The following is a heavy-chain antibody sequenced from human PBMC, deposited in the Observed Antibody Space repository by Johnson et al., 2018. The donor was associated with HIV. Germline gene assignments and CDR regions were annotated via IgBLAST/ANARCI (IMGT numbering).Heavy chain of an antibody. V-gene: IGHV3-7*03. CDR1: GFTFSTYW. CDR2: IKQDGSEK. CDR3: ARLIVGAPGAFDI. Sequence: VQLVESGGGLVQPGGSLRLSCAASGFTFSTYWMSWVRQAPGKGLEWVASIKQDGSEKFYVDSVKGRFTISRDNAENSLYLQMNSLRAEDTAVYYCARLIVGAPGAFDIWGQGTMVTVSS. J-gene: IGHJ3*02. D-gene: IGHD1-26*01.